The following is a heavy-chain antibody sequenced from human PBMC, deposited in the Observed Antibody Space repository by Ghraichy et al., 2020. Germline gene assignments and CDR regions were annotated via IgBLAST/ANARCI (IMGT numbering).Heavy chain of an antibody. CDR3: VLMGSTSSSHAFDI. CDR2: ITYSSSYI. CDR1: GFTFSDYT. J-gene: IGHJ3*02. D-gene: IGHD6-13*01. V-gene: IGHV3-21*01. Sequence: GESLNISCAASGFTFSDYTMNWVRQAPGKGLEWVSSITYSSSYIYYADSVKGRFTISRDNAKKSLYLHMSSLRPEETAVYYCVLMGSTSSSHAFDIWGQGTMVTVSS.